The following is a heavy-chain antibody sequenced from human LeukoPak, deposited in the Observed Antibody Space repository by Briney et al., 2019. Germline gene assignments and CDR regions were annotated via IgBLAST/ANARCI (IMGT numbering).Heavy chain of an antibody. CDR3: AKDQFIIGTTVTKYFDY. D-gene: IGHD4-17*01. Sequence: GRSLRLSCAASGFTFSRYGIHWVRQAPGKGLEWVAVISKDATNKYHADSVRGRFTISRDNSKHTLYLQMNSLRAEDTAVYYCAKDQFIIGTTVTKYFDYWGQGSLVTVSS. V-gene: IGHV3-30*18. CDR1: GFTFSRYG. J-gene: IGHJ4*02. CDR2: ISKDATNK.